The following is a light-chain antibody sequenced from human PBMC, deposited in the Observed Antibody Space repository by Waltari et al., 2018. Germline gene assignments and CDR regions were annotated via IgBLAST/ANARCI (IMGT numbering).Light chain of an antibody. CDR1: QSISKY. V-gene: IGKV3-20*01. J-gene: IGKJ1*01. Sequence: EIMLTQSPGPLSLSPGERATLSCRASQSISKYLAWYQQKPGQAPRLLIYDVSIRATGIPDRFSGSGYGTDFSLTISRLEPEDYAVYYCQKYGSLPATFGRGTKVEIK. CDR2: DVS. CDR3: QKYGSLPAT.